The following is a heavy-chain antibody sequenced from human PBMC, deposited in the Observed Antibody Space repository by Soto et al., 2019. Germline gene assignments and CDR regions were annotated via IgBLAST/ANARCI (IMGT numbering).Heavy chain of an antibody. CDR2: IKQDGSEI. J-gene: IGHJ4*02. CDR3: VRSSGWTGDY. D-gene: IGHD3-10*01. Sequence: EVQLVESGGGLVQPGGSLRLSCVASGFTFSDYWMNWVRQVPGKGLEWVANIKQDGSEIHYVDSVKGRFTISRDNAKKSMPLQMNYLRVEDTAVYYCVRSSGWTGDYWGQGILVTVSS. V-gene: IGHV3-7*04. CDR1: GFTFSDYW.